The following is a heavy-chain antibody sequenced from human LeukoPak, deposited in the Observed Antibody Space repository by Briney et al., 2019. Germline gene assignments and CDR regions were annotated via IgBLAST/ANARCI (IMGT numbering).Heavy chain of an antibody. V-gene: IGHV1-69*13. D-gene: IGHD3-3*01. J-gene: IGHJ3*02. CDR1: GGTFSSYA. CDR3: ARCRTTYYDFWSPYAFDI. CDR2: IIPIFGTA. Sequence: GASVKVSCKASGGTFSSYAISWVRQAPGQGLEWMGGIIPIFGTANYAQKFQGRVTITADESTSTAYMELSSLRSEDTAVYYCARCRTTYYDFWSPYAFDIWGQGTMVTVSS.